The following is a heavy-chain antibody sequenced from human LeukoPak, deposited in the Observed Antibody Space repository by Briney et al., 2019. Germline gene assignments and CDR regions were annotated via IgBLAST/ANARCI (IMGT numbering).Heavy chain of an antibody. D-gene: IGHD3-22*01. CDR3: ARRYYDSSGYYRDY. Sequence: ASVTVSCKASGYTFTSYDINWVRQAPGQGLEWMGWMNPNSGNTGYAQKFQGRVTMTRNTSISTAYMELSSLRSEDTAVYYCARRYYDSSGYYRDYWGQGTLVTVSS. CDR1: GYTFTSYD. V-gene: IGHV1-8*01. J-gene: IGHJ4*02. CDR2: MNPNSGNT.